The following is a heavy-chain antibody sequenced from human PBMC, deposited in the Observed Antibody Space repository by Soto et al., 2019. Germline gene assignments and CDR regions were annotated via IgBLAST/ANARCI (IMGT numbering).Heavy chain of an antibody. V-gene: IGHV1-18*01. CDR3: ARGVGAAYYFDY. J-gene: IGHJ4*02. D-gene: IGHD1-26*01. CDR2: ISAYNGNT. Sequence: QVQLVQSGAEVKKPGASVKVSCKASGYTFTSYGISWVRQAPGQGLEWVGWISAYNGNTNYAQMLQGRVTMTPDTSRRTAYMELRSLRAGGTAGYYCARGVGAAYYFDYWGQGTLVTVSS. CDR1: GYTFTSYG.